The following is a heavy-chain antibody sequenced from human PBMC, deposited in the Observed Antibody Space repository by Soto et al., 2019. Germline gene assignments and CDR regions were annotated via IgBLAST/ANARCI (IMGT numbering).Heavy chain of an antibody. V-gene: IGHV4-4*02. CDR2: IYRTGST. D-gene: IGHD3-9*01. Sequence: SETLSLTCSFSGGSFTSNNWWTWVRQPPGQGLEWIGDIYRTGSTNYNPSLKSRVTISLDTSKNQFSLKVNSVTAADTAVYYCARVDILTVYGCMDVWGQGTTVTVSS. J-gene: IGHJ6*02. CDR1: GGSFTSNNW. CDR3: ARVDILTVYGCMDV.